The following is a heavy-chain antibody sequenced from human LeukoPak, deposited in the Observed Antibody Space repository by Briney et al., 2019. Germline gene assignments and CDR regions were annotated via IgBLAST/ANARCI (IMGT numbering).Heavy chain of an antibody. V-gene: IGHV4-61*02. CDR3: ARIENYYDSSGYNWFDP. CDR2: IYTSGST. CDR1: GGSISSGSYY. D-gene: IGHD3-22*01. Sequence: PSETLSLTCTVSGGSISSGSYYWSWIRQPAGKGLEWIGRIYTSGSTNYSPSLKSRVTISVDTSKNQFSLKLSSVTAADTAVYYCARIENYYDSSGYNWFDPWGQGTLVTVSS. J-gene: IGHJ5*02.